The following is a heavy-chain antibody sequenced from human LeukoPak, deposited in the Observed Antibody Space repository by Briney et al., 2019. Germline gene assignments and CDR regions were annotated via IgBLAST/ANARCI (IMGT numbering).Heavy chain of an antibody. D-gene: IGHD6-13*01. J-gene: IGHJ4*02. CDR1: GFTVSSNY. CDR2: TYSGGST. V-gene: IGHV3-53*01. CDR3: ARGAYIAAAGTLGY. Sequence: GGSLRLSCAASGFTVSSNYMSWVRQAPGKGLEWVSVTYSGGSTYYADSVKGRFTISRDNSKNTLYLQMNSLRAEDTAVYYCARGAYIAAAGTLGYWGQGTLVTVSS.